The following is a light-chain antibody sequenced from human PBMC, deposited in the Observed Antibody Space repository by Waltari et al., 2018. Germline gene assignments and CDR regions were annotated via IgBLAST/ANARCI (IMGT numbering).Light chain of an antibody. CDR3: CLFTSSSTWV. Sequence: QSALTQPASVSGSPGQSITISCTGTATDIGGYNYVSWYQQHPGKAPKLVIFDVSSRPSGISYRFSASKFGNTASLTISGLQPDDEADYYCCLFTSSSTWVFGGGTKLTVL. J-gene: IGLJ3*02. V-gene: IGLV2-14*03. CDR1: ATDIGGYNY. CDR2: DVS.